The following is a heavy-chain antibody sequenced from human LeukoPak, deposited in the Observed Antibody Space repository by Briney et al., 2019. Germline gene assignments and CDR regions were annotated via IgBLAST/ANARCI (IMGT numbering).Heavy chain of an antibody. D-gene: IGHD2-21*02. V-gene: IGHV3-53*01. Sequence: GGSLRLSCTASGFNFGSDAIHWVCQAPGKGLEWVSVIYSGGSTYYADSVKGRFTISRDNSKNTLYLLMNSLRVEDTAVYYCARGVVVTLGTYYFDYWGQGTLVTVSS. CDR1: GFNFGSDA. J-gene: IGHJ4*02. CDR3: ARGVVVTLGTYYFDY. CDR2: IYSGGST.